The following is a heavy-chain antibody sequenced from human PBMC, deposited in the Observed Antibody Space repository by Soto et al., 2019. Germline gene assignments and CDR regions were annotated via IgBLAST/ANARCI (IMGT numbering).Heavy chain of an antibody. Sequence: GGSLRLSCAASGFTFSSYSMNWVRQAPGKGLEWVSSISSSSSYIYYADSVKGRFTISRDNAKNSLYLQMNSLRAEDTAVYYCARARSYYDFWSGYPDAFDIWGQGTMVTVSS. CDR1: GFTFSSYS. J-gene: IGHJ3*02. V-gene: IGHV3-21*01. CDR3: ARARSYYDFWSGYPDAFDI. CDR2: ISSSSSYI. D-gene: IGHD3-3*01.